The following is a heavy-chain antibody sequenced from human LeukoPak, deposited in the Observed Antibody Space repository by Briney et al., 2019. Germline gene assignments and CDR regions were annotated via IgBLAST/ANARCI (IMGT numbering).Heavy chain of an antibody. Sequence: SETLSLTCTVSGGSISSNSYYWGWIRQPPGKGLEWIGNIYYSGSTYYNPSLNSRVSISADTSKNHFSLKLTSVTAADTAVYYCARRRYYYGSGSYMDYWGQGTLVTVSS. J-gene: IGHJ4*02. V-gene: IGHV4-39*02. CDR3: ARRRYYYGSGSYMDY. D-gene: IGHD3-10*01. CDR2: IYYSGST. CDR1: GGSISSNSYY.